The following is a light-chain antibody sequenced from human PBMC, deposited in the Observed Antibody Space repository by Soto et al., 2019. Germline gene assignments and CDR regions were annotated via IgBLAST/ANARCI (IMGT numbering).Light chain of an antibody. J-gene: IGLJ3*02. CDR3: STWDDNRVAWL. Sequence: QSVLNQPPSASGTPGQRVTISGSGGISNIGNNYVSWYQQLPGTAPKLLIYRSDQRSSGVPDRFSGSKSGTSASLAISGLRADDEADYYCSTWDDNRVAWLFGGGTKLTVL. V-gene: IGLV1-47*01. CDR2: RSD. CDR1: ISNIGNNY.